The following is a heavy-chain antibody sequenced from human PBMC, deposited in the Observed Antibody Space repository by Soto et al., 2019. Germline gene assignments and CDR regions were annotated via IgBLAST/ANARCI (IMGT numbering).Heavy chain of an antibody. CDR3: IQSRCGGDCLQSYASYYYYGMDV. D-gene: IGHD2-21*02. CDR1: AFSLSTGGVG. CDR2: IYSYDDK. V-gene: IGHV2-5*01. J-gene: IGHJ6*02. Sequence: QITLKESGPTLVKPTQTLTLTCTFSAFSLSTGGVGVGWIRQPPGKALEWLALIYSYDDKSYSPTLSSRLTTTKDTSKNQVVLTMTNMDPVDTATYYCIQSRCGGDCLQSYASYYYYGMDVWGQGTTVTVSS.